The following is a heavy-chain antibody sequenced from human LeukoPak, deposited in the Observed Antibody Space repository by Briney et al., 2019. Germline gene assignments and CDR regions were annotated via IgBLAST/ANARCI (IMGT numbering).Heavy chain of an antibody. CDR1: GFTFSSYA. J-gene: IGHJ5*02. V-gene: IGHV3-23*01. CDR3: AKGAPIYCSSTSCWALKWFDP. Sequence: GGSLRLSCAASGFTFSSYAMIWVRQAPGKGLEWFSAISGSCGSTYYADSVKGRFTIPRDNSKNQLYPAMNSPRPADLAEYYCAKGAPIYCSSTSCWALKWFDPWGQGTLVTVSS. D-gene: IGHD2-2*01. CDR2: ISGSCGST.